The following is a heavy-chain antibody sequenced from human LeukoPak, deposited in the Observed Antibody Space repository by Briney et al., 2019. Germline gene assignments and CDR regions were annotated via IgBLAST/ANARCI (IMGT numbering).Heavy chain of an antibody. D-gene: IGHD3-3*01. CDR2: INLNSGGT. Sequence: ASVKLSCKASGYTFTGYYMHWVRQAPGQGLEWMGWINLNSGGTNYAQKFQGRVTMTRDTSISTAYMELSRLRSDDTAVYYCARQYYDFWSGYYYYYYMDVWGKGTTVTVSS. J-gene: IGHJ6*03. CDR1: GYTFTGYY. V-gene: IGHV1-2*02. CDR3: ARQYYDFWSGYYYYYYMDV.